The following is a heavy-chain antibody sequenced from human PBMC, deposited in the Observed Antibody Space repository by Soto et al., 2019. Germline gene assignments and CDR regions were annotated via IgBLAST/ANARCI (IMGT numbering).Heavy chain of an antibody. Sequence: PGGSLRLSCAASGFTFSSYAMHWVRQAPGKGLEWVAVISYDGSNKYYADSVKGRFTISRDNSKNTLYLQMNSLRAEDTAVYYCARDPGYCISTSCYGVPAFDYWGQGTLVTVSS. J-gene: IGHJ4*02. CDR3: ARDPGYCISTSCYGVPAFDY. CDR2: ISYDGSNK. V-gene: IGHV3-30-3*01. CDR1: GFTFSSYA. D-gene: IGHD2-2*01.